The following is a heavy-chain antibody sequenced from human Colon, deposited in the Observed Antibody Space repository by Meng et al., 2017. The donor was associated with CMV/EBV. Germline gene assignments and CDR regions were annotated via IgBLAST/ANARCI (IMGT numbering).Heavy chain of an antibody. D-gene: IGHD6-19*01. V-gene: IGHV2-5*02. Sequence: TFKEFGPTLVKPTQTLTLTCTFSGFSLRTPEVGVHWIRQPPGKALEWLALIYWDDDNQFRPSLKNRITITKDTSKNQVVLTMTNMDPVDTATYYCAHGRGWLTDYWGQGTLVTVSS. CDR3: AHGRGWLTDY. CDR1: GFSLRTPEVG. J-gene: IGHJ4*02. CDR2: IYWDDDN.